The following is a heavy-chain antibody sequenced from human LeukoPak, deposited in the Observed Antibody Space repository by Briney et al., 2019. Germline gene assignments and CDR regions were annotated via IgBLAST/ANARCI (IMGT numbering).Heavy chain of an antibody. CDR3: ASSTGELPYSGSYFRGINWFDP. CDR2: IIPIFGTA. CDR1: GGTFSSYA. D-gene: IGHD1-26*01. V-gene: IGHV1-69*01. Sequence: GGSLRLSCAASGGTFSSYAISWVRQAPGQGLEWMGGIIPIFGTANYAQKFQGRVTITADESTSTAYMELSSLRSEDTAVYYCASSTGELPYSGSYFRGINWFDPWGQGTLVTVSS. J-gene: IGHJ5*02.